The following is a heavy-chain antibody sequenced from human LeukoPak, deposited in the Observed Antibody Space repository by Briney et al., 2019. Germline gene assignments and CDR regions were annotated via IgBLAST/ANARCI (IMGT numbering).Heavy chain of an antibody. CDR2: IYTRGST. J-gene: IGHJ5*02. Sequence: SETLSLTCTVSGGSISSGNYYWSWIRQPAGKGLEWIGRIYTRGSTKYTPSLKSRVTISVDTSKNQFSLILTSVTAADTAVYYCVRDSTYSSGWPGEFDPWGQGILVTVSS. CDR3: VRDSTYSSGWPGEFDP. D-gene: IGHD6-19*01. V-gene: IGHV4-61*02. CDR1: GGSISSGNYY.